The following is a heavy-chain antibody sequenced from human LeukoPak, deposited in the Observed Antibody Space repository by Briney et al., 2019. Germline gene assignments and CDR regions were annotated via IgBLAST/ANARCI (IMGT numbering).Heavy chain of an antibody. V-gene: IGHV1-69*05. D-gene: IGHD3-10*01. CDR2: IIPIFGTA. CDR1: GGTFSSYA. CDR3: ARDRRALWFGESDDAFDI. Sequence: SVKVSCKASGGTFSSYAISWVRQAPGQGLEWMRGIIPIFGTANYAQKFQGRVTITTDESTSTAYMELSSLRSEDTAVYYCARDRRALWFGESDDAFDIWGQGRMVTVSS. J-gene: IGHJ3*02.